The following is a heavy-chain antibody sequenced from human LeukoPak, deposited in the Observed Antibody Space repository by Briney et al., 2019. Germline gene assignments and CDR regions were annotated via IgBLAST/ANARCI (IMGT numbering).Heavy chain of an antibody. J-gene: IGHJ4*02. D-gene: IGHD3-22*01. V-gene: IGHV3-23*01. CDR1: GFTFSSYG. CDR2: ISGDGGNT. Sequence: GGSLRLSCAASGFTFSSYGMSWVRQAPGKGLEWVSGISGDGGNTYYADSVKDRFTISRDNSKNTVYLQRSSLRAEDTAGYYCAKKYYYDSRGYYFDYWGQGNLVTVSS. CDR3: AKKYYYDSRGYYFDY.